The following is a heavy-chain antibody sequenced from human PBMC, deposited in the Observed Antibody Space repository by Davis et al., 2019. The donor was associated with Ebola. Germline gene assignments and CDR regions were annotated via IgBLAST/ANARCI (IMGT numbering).Heavy chain of an antibody. J-gene: IGHJ4*02. V-gene: IGHV1-69*13. D-gene: IGHD2-15*01. CDR2: IIPNLATP. Sequence: SVTVSRQTSGCYFRHQALNWVRQAPGQGLEWMGGIIPNLATPTYAQQFLGRLTITADEFTSTVYMELNSLTSEDTAVYYCARGPNDGGGYWGQGTLVAVSS. CDR1: GCYFRHQA. CDR3: ARGPNDGGGY.